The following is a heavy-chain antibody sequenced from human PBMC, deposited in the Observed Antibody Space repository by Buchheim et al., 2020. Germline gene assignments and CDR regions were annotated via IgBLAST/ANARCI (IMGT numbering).Heavy chain of an antibody. D-gene: IGHD1-26*01. CDR3: ASIPRIVGATTGWFDP. V-gene: IGHV1-46*01. Sequence: QVQLVQSGAEVKKPGASVKVSCKASGYTFTSYYMHWVRQAPGQGLEWMGIINPSGGSTSYAQKFQGRVTMTRDTSTTTVYMELRCLRSEDTAVYYCASIPRIVGATTGWFDPWGQGTL. J-gene: IGHJ5*02. CDR2: INPSGGST. CDR1: GYTFTSYY.